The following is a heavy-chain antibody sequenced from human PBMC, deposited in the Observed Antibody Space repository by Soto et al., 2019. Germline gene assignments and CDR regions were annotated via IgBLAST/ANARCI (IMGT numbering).Heavy chain of an antibody. V-gene: IGHV4-30-4*01. Sequence: TLSLTCTVSGGSISSGDYYWSWIRQPPGKGLEWIGYIYYSGSTYYNPSLKSRVTISVDTSKNQFSLKLSSVTAADTAVYYCAREGIDYGFLDYWGQGTLVTVSS. CDR1: GGSISSGDYY. J-gene: IGHJ4*02. CDR2: IYYSGST. CDR3: AREGIDYGFLDY. D-gene: IGHD3-10*01.